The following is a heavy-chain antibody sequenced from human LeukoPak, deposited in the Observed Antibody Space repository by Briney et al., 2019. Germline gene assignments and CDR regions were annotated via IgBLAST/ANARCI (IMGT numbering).Heavy chain of an antibody. CDR3: ARDIQLST. D-gene: IGHD5-24*01. CDR1: GFTFMDSA. CDR2: ISFSGANT. Sequence: GALRLSCAGSGFTFMDSAVTWVRQAPGKGLEWVSLISFSGANTYYADSVKGRFTISRDNSKDTLYLQMNSLRAEDTAIYYCARDIQLSTWGLGTMVTVSS. J-gene: IGHJ3*01. V-gene: IGHV3-23*01.